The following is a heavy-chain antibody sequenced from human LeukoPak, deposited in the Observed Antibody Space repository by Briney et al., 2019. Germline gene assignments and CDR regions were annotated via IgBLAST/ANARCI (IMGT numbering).Heavy chain of an antibody. CDR3: ARDSGVFDY. V-gene: IGHV3-30*15. J-gene: IGHJ4*02. CDR1: GFTFSRFS. CDR2: ISNDGSIK. Sequence: QSGGSLRLSCAASGFTFSRFSIHWVRQAPGKGLDWVAIISNDGSIKYYADSVKGRFTISRDNSENTLYLQMSSLRAEDTAIYYCARDSGVFDYWGQGTLVTVSS. D-gene: IGHD2-8*01.